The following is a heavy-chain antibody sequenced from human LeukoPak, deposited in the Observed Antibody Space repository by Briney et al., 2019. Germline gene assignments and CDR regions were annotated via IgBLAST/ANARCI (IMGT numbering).Heavy chain of an antibody. D-gene: IGHD1-14*01. CDR3: ARGNLFQEYGMDV. Sequence: GGSLRLSCAASGFTVSSNYMSWVRQAPGKGLEWVSVIYSGGSTYYADSVKGRFTISRGNSKNTLYLQMNSLRAEDTAVYYCARGNLFQEYGMDVWGQGTTVTVSS. V-gene: IGHV3-53*01. CDR1: GFTVSSNY. CDR2: IYSGGST. J-gene: IGHJ6*02.